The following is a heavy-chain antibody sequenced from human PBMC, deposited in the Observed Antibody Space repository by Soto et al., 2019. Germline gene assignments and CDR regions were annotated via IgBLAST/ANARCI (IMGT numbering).Heavy chain of an antibody. V-gene: IGHV3-72*01. CDR2: NRNKANSYTT. J-gene: IGHJ6*02. CDR3: ARGSSRCQAPYYYYAMDV. Sequence: GWSLRLSCAASGFTFSDHYMDWVRQAPGKGLEWVGRNRNKANSYTTEYAASVKGRFTISRDDSKNSLYLQMNSLQIEDTAVYYCARGSSRCQAPYYYYAMDVWGQGTTVTVSS. CDR1: GFTFSDHY. D-gene: IGHD6-13*01.